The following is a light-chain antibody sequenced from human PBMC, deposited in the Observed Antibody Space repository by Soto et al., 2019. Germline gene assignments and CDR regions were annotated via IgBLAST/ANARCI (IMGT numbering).Light chain of an antibody. CDR1: SSNIGAGYD. CDR3: QAYDSSLSAL. Sequence: QSVLTQPHSVSGAPGPRVTISCTGSSSNIGAGYDVNWYQQLPGTAPKLLIYGNSNRPSGVPDRFSGSKSGTSASLAITGLQAEDEADYYCQAYDSSLSALFGGGTKLTVL. V-gene: IGLV1-40*01. J-gene: IGLJ3*02. CDR2: GNS.